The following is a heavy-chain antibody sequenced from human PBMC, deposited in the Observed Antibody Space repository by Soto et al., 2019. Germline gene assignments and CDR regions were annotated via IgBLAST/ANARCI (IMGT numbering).Heavy chain of an antibody. Sequence: PSETLSLTCAVYGGSFSGYDWSWIRQPPGKGLEWIGEINHSGSTNYNPSLKSRVTISVDTSKNQFSLKLSSVTAADTAVYYCARRVGGSGSPDLYYFDYWGQGTLVTVS. J-gene: IGHJ4*02. CDR3: ARRVGGSGSPDLYYFDY. CDR2: INHSGST. CDR1: GGSFSGYD. D-gene: IGHD3-10*01. V-gene: IGHV4-34*01.